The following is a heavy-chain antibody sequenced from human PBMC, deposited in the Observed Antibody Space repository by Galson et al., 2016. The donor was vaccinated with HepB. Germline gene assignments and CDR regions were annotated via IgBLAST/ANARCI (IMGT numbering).Heavy chain of an antibody. CDR3: ARGFKD. V-gene: IGHV3-7*03. CDR1: GLTFSDYW. Sequence: CAASGLTFSDYWMSWVRQAPGKGLEYVANIKQDGSVKYYVNTVKGRFTIARDNGKNSLHLQMNSLRVEDTAVYYCARGFKDWGQGTLVTVSS. CDR2: IKQDGSVK. J-gene: IGHJ4*02.